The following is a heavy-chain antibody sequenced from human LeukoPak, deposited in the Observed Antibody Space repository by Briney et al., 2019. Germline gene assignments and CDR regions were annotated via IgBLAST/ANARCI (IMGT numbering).Heavy chain of an antibody. CDR2: INGDGSST. CDR1: GDTFSGYW. J-gene: IGHJ4*02. CDR3: IRGGAYGSLDY. V-gene: IGHV3-74*03. Sequence: PGGSLRLSCAASGDTFSGYWMHWVPQAPGQGLVWISHINGDGSSTTYADSVKGRFTISRDNAKNTLYLQMNGLRAEDTAMYYCIRGGAYGSLDYWGQGTLVTVSS. D-gene: IGHD3-10*01.